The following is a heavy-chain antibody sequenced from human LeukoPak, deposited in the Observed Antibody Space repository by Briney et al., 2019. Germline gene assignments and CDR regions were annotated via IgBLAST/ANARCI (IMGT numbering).Heavy chain of an antibody. CDR3: ARERLSPIVGEGY. Sequence: SQTLSLTCTVSGGSISSGSYYWSWIRQPAGRGLEWIGRIYTSGSTNYNPSLKSRVNISVDTSKNQFSLRLSSVTAADTAVYYCARERLSPIVGEGYWGQGTLVTVSS. CDR2: IYTSGST. J-gene: IGHJ4*02. CDR1: GGSISSGSYY. V-gene: IGHV4-61*02. D-gene: IGHD1-26*01.